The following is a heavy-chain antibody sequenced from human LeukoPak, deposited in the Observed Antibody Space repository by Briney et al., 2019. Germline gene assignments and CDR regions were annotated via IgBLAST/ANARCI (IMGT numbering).Heavy chain of an antibody. D-gene: IGHD3-10*01. Sequence: PGGSLRLSCAASGFTFSSYSMHWVRQAPGKGLEWVPLIYSDGSTYYTDSVKGRFTISRDNSKNTVYLQMNSLRVEDTAVYYCARVTSMVRGVTPPYYFDYWGQGTLVTVSS. CDR3: ARVTSMVRGVTPPYYFDY. CDR2: IYSDGST. J-gene: IGHJ4*02. CDR1: GFTFSSYS. V-gene: IGHV3-66*01.